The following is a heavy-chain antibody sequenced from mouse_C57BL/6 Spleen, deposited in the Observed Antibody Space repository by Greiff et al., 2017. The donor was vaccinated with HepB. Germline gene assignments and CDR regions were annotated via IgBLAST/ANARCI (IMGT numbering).Heavy chain of an antibody. D-gene: IGHD4-1*01. CDR3: ARFGTGYFDY. CDR2: IYPGDGDT. V-gene: IGHV1-82*01. Sequence: VKLQESGPELVKPGASVKISCKASGYAFSSSWMNWVKQRPGKGLEWIGRIYPGDGDTNYNGKFKGKATLTADKSSSTAYLQLSSLTSEDSAVYFCARFGTGYFDYWGQGTTLTVSS. J-gene: IGHJ2*01. CDR1: GYAFSSSW.